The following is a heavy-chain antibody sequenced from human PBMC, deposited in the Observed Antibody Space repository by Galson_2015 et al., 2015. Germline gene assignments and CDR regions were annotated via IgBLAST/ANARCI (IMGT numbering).Heavy chain of an antibody. J-gene: IGHJ4*02. Sequence: SLRLSCAASGFTFSSYEMNWVRQAPGKGLEWVSYISSSGSTIYYADSVKGRFTISRDNAKNSLYLQMNSLRAEDTAVYYCARGVYSSGWYVGFDYWGQGTLVTVSS. CDR2: ISSSGSTI. CDR1: GFTFSSYE. D-gene: IGHD6-19*01. V-gene: IGHV3-48*03. CDR3: ARGVYSSGWYVGFDY.